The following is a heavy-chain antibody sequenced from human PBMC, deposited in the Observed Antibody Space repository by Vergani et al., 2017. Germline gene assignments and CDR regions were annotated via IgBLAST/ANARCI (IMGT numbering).Heavy chain of an antibody. CDR3: ARVIPVGATDAFDI. J-gene: IGHJ3*02. D-gene: IGHD1-26*01. Sequence: VQLVESGGGVVKPGGSLRLSCAASGFTFSSYSMNWVRQAPGKGLEWVSSISSSSSYIYYADSVKGRFTISRDNAKNSLYLQMNSLRAEDTAVYYCARVIPVGATDAFDIWGQGTMVTVSS. CDR1: GFTFSSYS. CDR2: ISSSSSYI. V-gene: IGHV3-21*01.